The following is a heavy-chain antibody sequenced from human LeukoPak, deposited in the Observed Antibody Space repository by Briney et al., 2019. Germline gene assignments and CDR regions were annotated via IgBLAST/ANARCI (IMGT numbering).Heavy chain of an antibody. Sequence: SVKVSCKASGGTFSSYAISWVRQAPGQGLEWMGGIIPIFGTANYAQKFQGRVTITAGESTSTAYMELSSLRSEDTAVYYCAREGYCSGGSCYGTFDYWGQGTLVTVSS. V-gene: IGHV1-69*13. CDR1: GGTFSSYA. D-gene: IGHD2-15*01. CDR2: IIPIFGTA. CDR3: AREGYCSGGSCYGTFDY. J-gene: IGHJ4*02.